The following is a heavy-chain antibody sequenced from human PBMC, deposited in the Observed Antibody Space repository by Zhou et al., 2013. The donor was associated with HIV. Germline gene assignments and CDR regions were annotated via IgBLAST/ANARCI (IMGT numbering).Heavy chain of an antibody. J-gene: IGHJ4*02. CDR1: GGTFSSYA. D-gene: IGHD2-2*01. CDR3: ARGGDCSSTSCYDSLDFDY. Sequence: QVQLVQSGAEVKKPGSSVRVSCKASGGTFSSYAISWLRQAPGQGLEWMGRIIPIFGTANYAQKFQGRVTITADESTSTAYMELSSLRSEDTALYYCARGGDCSSTSCYDSLDFDYWGQGTLVTVSS. CDR2: IIPIFGTA. V-gene: IGHV1-69*13.